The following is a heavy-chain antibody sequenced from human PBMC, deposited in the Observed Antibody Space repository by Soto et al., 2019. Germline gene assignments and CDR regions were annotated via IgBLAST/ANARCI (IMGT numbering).Heavy chain of an antibody. Sequence: GGSLRLSCAASGFTFSSYAMSWVRQAPGKGLEWVSAISGSGGSTYYAGSVKGRFTISRDNSKNTLYLQMNSLRAEDTAVYYCAKDTYYYFSSGYSNSDALYYRSQGTLVTVSS. CDR1: GFTFSSYA. CDR3: AKDTYYYFSSGYSNSDALYY. J-gene: IGHJ4*02. D-gene: IGHD3-22*01. CDR2: ISGSGGST. V-gene: IGHV3-23*01.